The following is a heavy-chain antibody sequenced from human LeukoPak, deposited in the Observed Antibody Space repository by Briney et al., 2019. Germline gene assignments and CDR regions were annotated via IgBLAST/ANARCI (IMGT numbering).Heavy chain of an antibody. V-gene: IGHV3-74*01. CDR3: VRDGWGRAPYDS. D-gene: IGHD7-27*01. J-gene: IGHJ4*02. Sequence: GGSLRLSCAASGFTLSDYWKNWVRQVPGKGPVWVSHISPDGTNIAYADSVKGRFTISRDSAKNTLYLQMNSLRVGDTAVYYCVRDGWGRAPYDSWGQGTLVTVSS. CDR2: ISPDGTNI. CDR1: GFTLSDYW.